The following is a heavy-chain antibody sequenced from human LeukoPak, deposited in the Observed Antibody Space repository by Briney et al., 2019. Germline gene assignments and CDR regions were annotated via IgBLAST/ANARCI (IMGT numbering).Heavy chain of an antibody. J-gene: IGHJ4*02. CDR3: TSLTRSVAWDY. Sequence: GGSLRLSCAASGFTFSSYAMSWVRQAPGKGLEWVSAISGSGGSTYYADSVKGRFTISRDNARNSLFLQMNSLRVEDTAVYYCTSLTRSVAWDYWGQGTLVTVSS. CDR2: ISGSGGST. D-gene: IGHD6-19*01. V-gene: IGHV3-23*01. CDR1: GFTFSSYA.